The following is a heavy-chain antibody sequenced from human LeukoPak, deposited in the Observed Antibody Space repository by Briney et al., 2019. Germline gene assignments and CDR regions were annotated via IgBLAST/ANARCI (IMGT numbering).Heavy chain of an antibody. CDR1: GFTFSSYA. CDR2: ISGSGGST. J-gene: IGHJ4*02. CDR3: AKGVIYDSSGSCIFDY. V-gene: IGHV3-23*01. Sequence: PGGSLRLSCAASGFTFSSYAMSWVRQAPGKGLEWVSAISGSGGSTYYADSVKGRFTISRDNSKNTLYLQMNSLRAEDTAVYYCAKGVIYDSSGSCIFDYWGQGTLVTVSS. D-gene: IGHD3-22*01.